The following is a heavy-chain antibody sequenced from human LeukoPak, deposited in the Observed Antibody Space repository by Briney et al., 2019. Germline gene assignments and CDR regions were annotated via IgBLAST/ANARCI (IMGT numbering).Heavy chain of an antibody. J-gene: IGHJ4*02. CDR1: GFTFSSYS. V-gene: IGHV3-48*01. Sequence: GGSLRLSCAASGFTFSSYSLNWVRQAPGKGLEWVSYISSSSSTIYYADSVKGRFTISRDNAKNSLYVQMNSLRAEDTAVYYCAREDSAWYYFDCWGQGTLVTVSS. CDR3: AREDSAWYYFDC. CDR2: ISSSSSTI. D-gene: IGHD6-19*01.